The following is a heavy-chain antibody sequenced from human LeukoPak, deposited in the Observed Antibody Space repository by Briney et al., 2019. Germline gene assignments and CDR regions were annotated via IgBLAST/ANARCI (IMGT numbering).Heavy chain of an antibody. D-gene: IGHD3-22*01. CDR3: ARASYYYDSSGYYSESGFDY. J-gene: IGHJ4*02. Sequence: GGSLRHSCAAAGFTFSGYSKNWVRPAPGKGLEWVSSISSSSSYIYYADSVKGRFTISRDNAKNSLYLQMNSLRAEDTAVYYCARASYYYDSSGYYSESGFDYWGQGTLVSVSS. CDR1: GFTFSGYS. CDR2: ISSSSSYI. V-gene: IGHV3-21*01.